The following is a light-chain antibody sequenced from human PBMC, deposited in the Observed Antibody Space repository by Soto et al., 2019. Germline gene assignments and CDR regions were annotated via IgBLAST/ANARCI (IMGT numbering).Light chain of an antibody. J-gene: IGKJ5*01. V-gene: IGKV3-11*01. CDR2: DAS. Sequence: EKVLKQSLATLSLSQEERATLSCRASQSVSSYLAWFQQKPGQAPRLLIYDASNRATGIPARFSGSGSGTDFTLTISILEPEDFAIYCCQLRTFWPPAFGEGTRL. CDR3: QLRTFWPPA. CDR1: QSVSSY.